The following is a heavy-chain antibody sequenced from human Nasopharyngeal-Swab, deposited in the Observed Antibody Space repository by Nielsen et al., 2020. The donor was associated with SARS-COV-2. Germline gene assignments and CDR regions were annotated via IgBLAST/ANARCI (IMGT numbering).Heavy chain of an antibody. V-gene: IGHV3-48*03. J-gene: IGHJ5*02. CDR1: GFTFSTYA. Sequence: GESLKISCAASGFTFSTYAMNWVRQAPGKGLEWVSYIGGGGSPLYYADSVQGRFTISRDNAEKSLYLQMSSLRAEDTAVYYCVRASRAWSWGQGTLLTVSS. CDR2: IGGGGSPL. D-gene: IGHD2-8*02. CDR3: VRASRAWS.